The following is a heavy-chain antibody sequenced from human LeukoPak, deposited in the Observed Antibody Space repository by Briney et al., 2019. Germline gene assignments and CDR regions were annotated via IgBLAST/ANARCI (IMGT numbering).Heavy chain of an antibody. CDR2: ITSSGSTI. V-gene: IGHV3-11*01. CDR3: AGHILPQPTPEYGMDV. D-gene: IGHD1-26*01. Sequence: PGGSLRPSCAASGFTFSDYYMSWIRQTPGKGLEWVSYITSSGSTIYYADSVKGRFTISRDNAKNSLYLQMNSLRAEDTAVYYCAGHILPQPTPEYGMDVWGQGTTVTVSS. CDR1: GFTFSDYY. J-gene: IGHJ6*02.